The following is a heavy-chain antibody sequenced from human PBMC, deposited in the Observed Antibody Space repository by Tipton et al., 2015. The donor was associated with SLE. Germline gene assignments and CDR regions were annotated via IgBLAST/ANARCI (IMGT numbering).Heavy chain of an antibody. CDR3: AGERATILRYLKGGNSGFDL. CDR1: GGSISSYY. V-gene: IGHV4-59*08. D-gene: IGHD4-23*01. Sequence: TLSLTCTVSGGSISSYYWSWIRQPPGKGLEWIGYIYCSGSTYYNPSLKSRVTISVDTSKNQFSLKLSSVTAADTAVYYCAGERATILRYLKGGNSGFDLWGRGTLVTVSS. J-gene: IGHJ2*01. CDR2: IYCSGST.